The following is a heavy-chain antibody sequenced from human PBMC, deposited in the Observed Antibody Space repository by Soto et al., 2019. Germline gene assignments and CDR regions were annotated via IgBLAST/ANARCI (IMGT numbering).Heavy chain of an antibody. V-gene: IGHV2-5*02. J-gene: IGHJ3*02. CDR3: AHSATVSDAFDI. CDR1: GFSLRISGVG. Sequence: QITLKESGPTLVKPTQTLTLTCTFSGFSLRISGVGVGWIRQPPGKALEWLALIYWDDDKRYSPSLKSRLTIAEDTAKGRGVGTGGGREPVDTATYYCAHSATVSDAFDIWGQGTMVTVSS. CDR2: IYWDDDK. D-gene: IGHD2-15*01.